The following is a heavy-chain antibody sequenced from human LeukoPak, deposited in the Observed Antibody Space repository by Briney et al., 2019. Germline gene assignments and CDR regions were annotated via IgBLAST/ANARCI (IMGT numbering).Heavy chain of an antibody. V-gene: IGHV4-4*07. J-gene: IGHJ3*02. CDR3: ARDVEMAI. Sequence: TPSETLSLTCTVSGGSISSYYWNWLRQPAGKGLQWIGRIYTSGSTNYNPSLKSRVTISVDKSKNQFSLKLSSVTAADTAVYYCARDVEMAIWGQGTMVSVST. CDR2: IYTSGST. D-gene: IGHD5-24*01. CDR1: GGSISSYY.